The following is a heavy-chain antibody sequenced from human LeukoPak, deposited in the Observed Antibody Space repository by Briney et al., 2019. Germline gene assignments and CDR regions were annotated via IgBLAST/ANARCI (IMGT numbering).Heavy chain of an antibody. CDR3: AVPVEMATIYTFDY. Sequence: SETLSLTCTVSGGSISSSSYYWGWIRQPPGKGLEWIGSIYYSGSTYYNPSLKSRVTIPVDTSKNQFSLKLSSVTAADTAVYYCAVPVEMATIYTFDYWGQGTLVTVSS. J-gene: IGHJ4*02. CDR1: GGSISSSSYY. D-gene: IGHD5-24*01. V-gene: IGHV4-39*01. CDR2: IYYSGST.